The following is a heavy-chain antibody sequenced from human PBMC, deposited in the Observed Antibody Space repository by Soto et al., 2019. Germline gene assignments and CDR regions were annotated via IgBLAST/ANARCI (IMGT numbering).Heavy chain of an antibody. CDR2: INHSGST. Sequence: SETLSLTCAVYGGSFSGYYWSWIRQPPGKGLEWIGEINHSGSTNYNPSLKSRVTISVDTSKNQFSLKLSSVTAADTAVYYCARGRSFRDYIWGSYSPRGVWFDPWGQGPLVTVSS. CDR1: GGSFSGYY. D-gene: IGHD3-16*01. J-gene: IGHJ5*02. V-gene: IGHV4-34*01. CDR3: ARGRSFRDYIWGSYSPRGVWFDP.